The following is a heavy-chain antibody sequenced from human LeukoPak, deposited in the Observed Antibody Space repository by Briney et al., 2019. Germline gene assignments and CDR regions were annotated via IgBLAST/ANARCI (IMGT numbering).Heavy chain of an antibody. V-gene: IGHV1-2*04. CDR3: ARTGSEELYGDYNTPFDY. CDR1: GYTFTGYY. D-gene: IGHD4-17*01. Sequence: ASVKVPCKASGYTFTGYYMHWVRQAPGQGLEWMGWINPNSGGTNYAQKFQGWVTMTRGTSISTAYMELSRLRSDDTAVYYCARTGSEELYGDYNTPFDYWGQGTLVTVSS. J-gene: IGHJ4*02. CDR2: INPNSGGT.